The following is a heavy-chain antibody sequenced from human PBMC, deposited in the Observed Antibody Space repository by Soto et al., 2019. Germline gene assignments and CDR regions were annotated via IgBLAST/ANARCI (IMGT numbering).Heavy chain of an antibody. CDR3: AKASSGSLAEDY. D-gene: IGHD3-10*01. Sequence: PGGSLRLSCAASGFTFSSYAMTWVRQAPGKGLEWVSAISGSGGSTFYADSVKGRFTISRDNSKNTLYLLMNGLRAEDTAVYYCAKASSGSLAEDYWGQGTLVTVSS. V-gene: IGHV3-23*01. CDR1: GFTFSSYA. CDR2: ISGSGGST. J-gene: IGHJ4*02.